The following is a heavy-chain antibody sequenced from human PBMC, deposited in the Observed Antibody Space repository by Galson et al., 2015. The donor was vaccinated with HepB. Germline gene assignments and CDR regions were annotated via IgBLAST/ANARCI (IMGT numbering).Heavy chain of an antibody. J-gene: IGHJ4*02. D-gene: IGHD3-22*01. Sequence: SLRLSCAASGFTFSSYGMHWVRQAPGKGLEWVAVIWYDGSNKYYADSVKGRFTISRDNSKNTLYLQMNSLRAEDTAVYYCARDPEGIVVVGAFFDYWGQGTLVTVSS. V-gene: IGHV3-33*01. CDR3: ARDPEGIVVVGAFFDY. CDR1: GFTFSSYG. CDR2: IWYDGSNK.